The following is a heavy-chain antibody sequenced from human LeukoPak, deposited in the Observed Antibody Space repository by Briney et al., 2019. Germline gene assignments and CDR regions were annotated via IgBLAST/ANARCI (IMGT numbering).Heavy chain of an antibody. J-gene: IGHJ4*02. D-gene: IGHD4/OR15-4a*01. CDR1: GGSISSHY. CDR2: ISYSGST. CDR3: VRVGASNGVDY. Sequence: SETLSLTCTVSGGSISSHYWSWIRQPPGKGLEWIGYISYSGSTNYNPSFKSRVAISVDRSKNQFSLRLSSVTAADTAVYYCVRVGASNGVDYWGQGTLVTVSS. V-gene: IGHV4-59*11.